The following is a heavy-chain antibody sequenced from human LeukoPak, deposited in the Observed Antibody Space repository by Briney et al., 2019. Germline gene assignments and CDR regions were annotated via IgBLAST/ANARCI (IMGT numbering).Heavy chain of an antibody. D-gene: IGHD1-26*01. CDR2: ISAYNGNT. J-gene: IGHJ4*02. V-gene: IGHV1-18*01. CDR3: ARGLAVGATRVFFDYFDY. CDR1: GYTFTSYG. Sequence: ASVKVSRKASGYTFTSYGISWVRQAPGQGLEWMGWISAYNGNTNYAQKLLGRVTMTTDTSTSTAYMELRSLRSDDTAVYYCARGLAVGATRVFFDYFDYWGQGTLVTVSS.